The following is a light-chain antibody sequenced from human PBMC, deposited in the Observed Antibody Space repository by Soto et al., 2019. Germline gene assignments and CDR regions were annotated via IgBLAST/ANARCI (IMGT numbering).Light chain of an antibody. V-gene: IGKV1-5*03. J-gene: IGKJ1*01. CDR3: QHYNSYSEA. CDR2: KAS. CDR1: QSISNW. Sequence: DIQMTQSPSTLPASVGDRVTLTCRASQSISNWLAWYQQKQGTAPKVLIYKASTLKSGVPSRFSGSGSGTECTLTISSLQPDDGATYYCQHYNSYSEAFGQGTKVDIK.